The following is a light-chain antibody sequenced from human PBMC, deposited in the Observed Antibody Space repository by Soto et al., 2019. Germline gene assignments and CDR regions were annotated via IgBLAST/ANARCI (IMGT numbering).Light chain of an antibody. J-gene: IGLJ3*02. CDR3: CSYAGSSTLV. V-gene: IGLV2-11*01. CDR1: SSDVGSYKY. Sequence: QSALTQPRSVSGSPGQSVAISCTGTSSDVGSYKYVSWYQQHPGKAPKLMINDVNKRPSGVPDRFSGSKSGNTASLTISWLQADDEADYYCCSYAGSSTLVFGGGTQLTVL. CDR2: DVN.